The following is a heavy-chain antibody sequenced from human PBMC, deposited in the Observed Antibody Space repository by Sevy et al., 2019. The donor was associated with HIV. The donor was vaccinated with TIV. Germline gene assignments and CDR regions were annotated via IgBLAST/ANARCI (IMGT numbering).Heavy chain of an antibody. CDR1: GGSISSDGYY. J-gene: IGHJ6*02. CDR2: IYYNGNS. CDR3: ARDSCTSPSCQHLGYYALDV. D-gene: IGHD2-2*01. Sequence: SETLSLTCTVSGGSISSDGYYWSWIRQHPGKGLEWIGYIYYNGNSDYNPSLKSRVAISVDTSKNQFSLRLSSVTAADTAVYYCARDSCTSPSCQHLGYYALDVWGQGTTVTVSS. V-gene: IGHV4-31*03.